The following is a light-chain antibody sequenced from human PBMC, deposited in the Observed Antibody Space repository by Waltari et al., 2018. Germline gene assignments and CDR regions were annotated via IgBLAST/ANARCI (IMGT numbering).Light chain of an antibody. Sequence: QSVLTQPPSASGTPGQRVTISCSGSSSNIGSNYVYWYQQRPGTAPKLPIYRNNQRPSGVPDRFSGSKSGTSASLAISGLRSEDEADYYCAAWDDSLSAHVVFGGGTKLTVL. CDR1: SSNIGSNY. J-gene: IGLJ2*01. CDR3: AAWDDSLSAHVV. V-gene: IGLV1-47*01. CDR2: RNN.